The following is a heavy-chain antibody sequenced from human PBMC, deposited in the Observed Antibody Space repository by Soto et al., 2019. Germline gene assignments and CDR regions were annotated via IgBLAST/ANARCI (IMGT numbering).Heavy chain of an antibody. J-gene: IGHJ6*03. CDR3: AKGPSYYDFWSTRKSYYYYYMDV. Sequence: GGSLRLSCAASGFTFSSYGMHWVRQAPGKGLEWVAVISYDGSNKYYADSVKGRSTISRDNSKNTLYLQMNSLRAEDTAVYYCAKGPSYYDFWSTRKSYYYYYMDVWGKGTTVTVSS. V-gene: IGHV3-30*18. CDR1: GFTFSSYG. D-gene: IGHD3-3*01. CDR2: ISYDGSNK.